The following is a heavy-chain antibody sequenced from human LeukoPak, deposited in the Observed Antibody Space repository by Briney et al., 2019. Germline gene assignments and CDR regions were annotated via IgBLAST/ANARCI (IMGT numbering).Heavy chain of an antibody. D-gene: IGHD5-18*01. CDR2: INHSGST. Sequence: SETLSLTCAVYGGSFSGYYWSWIRQPPGKGLEWIGEINHSGSTNYNPSLKSRVTISVDTSKDQFSLNLSSETAADTAVYYCARREGDTSMVRSFDYWGQGTLVTVSS. CDR3: ARREGDTSMVRSFDY. V-gene: IGHV4-34*01. CDR1: GGSFSGYY. J-gene: IGHJ4*02.